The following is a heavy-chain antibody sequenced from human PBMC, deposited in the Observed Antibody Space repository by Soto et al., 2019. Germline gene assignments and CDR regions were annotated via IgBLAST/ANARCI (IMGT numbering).Heavy chain of an antibody. Sequence: QITLKESGPTLVRPTQTLTLTCTFSGFSLSTSGVGAGWIRQSPGKALEWLALIFWDDDKRYSPSLKSRLSITKGTSKNQVVLTMTKMDPVDAGTYYCTHHGYYSYGMDVWGQGTTVTVSS. CDR2: IFWDDDK. V-gene: IGHV2-5*02. CDR3: THHGYYSYGMDV. J-gene: IGHJ6*02. CDR1: GFSLSTSGVG.